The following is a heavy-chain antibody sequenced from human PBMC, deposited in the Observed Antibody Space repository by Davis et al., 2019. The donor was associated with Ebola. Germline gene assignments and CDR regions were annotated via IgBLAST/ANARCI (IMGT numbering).Heavy chain of an antibody. J-gene: IGHJ3*02. CDR2: IYPGDSDT. CDR3: ARRGYYYDSSGYYSGAFDI. V-gene: IGHV5-51*01. Sequence: GESLKISCKGSGYDFATNWIGWVRQMPGKGLEWMGNIYPGDSDTRYSPSFQGQVTISADKSITTAYLQWSSLKASDTAMYYCARRGYYYDSSGYYSGAFDIWGQGTMVTVSS. CDR1: GYDFATNW. D-gene: IGHD3-22*01.